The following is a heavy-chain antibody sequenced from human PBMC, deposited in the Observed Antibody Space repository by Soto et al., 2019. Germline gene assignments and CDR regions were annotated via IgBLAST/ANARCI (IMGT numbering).Heavy chain of an antibody. V-gene: IGHV3-23*01. CDR1: GFPFINYA. Sequence: EVQLLDSGGGSVQPGGSLRLSCAASGFPFINYAMHWVRQAPGKGLEWVSAISGSGGRTYYGDSVKGRFTISRDNSKDTLYLHMNRLTAEDTAVYFCAKEGVRDSSISLYFFDRWGQGTLVTVSS. D-gene: IGHD3-10*01. CDR2: ISGSGGRT. CDR3: AKEGVRDSSISLYFFDR. J-gene: IGHJ4*02.